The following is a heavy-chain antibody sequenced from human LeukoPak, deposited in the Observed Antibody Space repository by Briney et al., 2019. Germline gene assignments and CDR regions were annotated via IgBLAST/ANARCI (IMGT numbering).Heavy chain of an antibody. Sequence: GDSLKISCKGSGHSLTSYWIGWVRQMPREGLEWMGILYPGDSNIRYSPSFQGQVTISADKSISTAYLQWSSLKASGTAMYYCAKRGTNGVRDAFDIWGQGTMVTVSS. CDR1: GHSLTSYW. J-gene: IGHJ3*02. V-gene: IGHV5-51*01. CDR2: LYPGDSNI. CDR3: AKRGTNGVRDAFDI. D-gene: IGHD2-8*01.